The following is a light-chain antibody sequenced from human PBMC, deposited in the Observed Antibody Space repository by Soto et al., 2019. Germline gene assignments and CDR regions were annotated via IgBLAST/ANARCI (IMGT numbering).Light chain of an antibody. CDR1: QDIGKD. CDR3: LQDYTYPYT. Sequence: AIQMTQSPSSLSASVGDRVTITCRASQDIGKDLGWYQQKPGKDPNVLIFAVSTLQSGVPSRFSGSGSGTDFTLTISGLQPEDVATYYCLQDYTYPYTFGQGTKLEI. V-gene: IGKV1-6*01. CDR2: AVS. J-gene: IGKJ2*01.